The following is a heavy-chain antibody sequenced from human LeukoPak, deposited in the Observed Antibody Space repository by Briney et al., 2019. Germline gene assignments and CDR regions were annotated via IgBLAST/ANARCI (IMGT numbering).Heavy chain of an antibody. D-gene: IGHD3-22*01. CDR1: GFTFGSYA. CDR2: ISYDGSNK. J-gene: IGHJ4*02. V-gene: IGHV3-30*18. Sequence: PGGSPRLSCAASGFTFGSYAMHWVRQAPGKGLEWVAVISYDGSNKYYADSVKGRFTISRDNSKNTLYLQMSSLRAEDTAVYYCAKGDSSGYYYFDYWGQGTLVTVSS. CDR3: AKGDSSGYYYFDY.